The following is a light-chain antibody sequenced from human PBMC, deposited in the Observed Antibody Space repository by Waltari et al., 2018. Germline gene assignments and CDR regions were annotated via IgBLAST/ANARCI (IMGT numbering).Light chain of an antibody. CDR1: ERVSRA. V-gene: IGKV3-20*01. J-gene: IGKJ1*01. CDR3: QHYLRLPVT. Sequence: EIVLTQSPGTLSLSVGERATVSCRAGERVSRALAWYQQKPGQAPRLLIYGASTRATGIPDRFSGSGSGTDFSLTISRLEPDDFAVYYCQHYLRLPVTFGQGTTVEI. CDR2: GAS.